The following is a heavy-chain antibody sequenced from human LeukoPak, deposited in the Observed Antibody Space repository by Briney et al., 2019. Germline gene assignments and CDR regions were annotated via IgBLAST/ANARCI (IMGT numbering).Heavy chain of an antibody. D-gene: IGHD2-2*01. CDR1: GYTFTSYG. J-gene: IGHJ4*02. CDR3: AASIVVVPAAMFPESFDY. CDR2: ISAYNGNT. V-gene: IGHV1-18*01. Sequence: ASVKVSCKASGYTFTSYGISWVRQAPGQGLEWMGWISAYNGNTNYAQKLQGRVTMTTDTSTSTAYMELRSLRSDDTAVYYCAASIVVVPAAMFPESFDYWGQGTLSPSPQ.